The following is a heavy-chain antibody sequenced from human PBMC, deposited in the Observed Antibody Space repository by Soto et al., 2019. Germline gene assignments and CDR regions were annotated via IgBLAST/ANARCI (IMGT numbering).Heavy chain of an antibody. J-gene: IGHJ6*02. CDR1: GYTFTSCD. CDR2: MNPNSGNT. Sequence: ASVKVSCKASGYTFTSCDINWVRQATGQGLEWMGWMNPNSGNTGYAQKFQGRVTMTRNTSISTAYMELSSLRSEDTAVYYCARGLRFLEWLSQYYYYGTDVWGQGTTVTVSS. V-gene: IGHV1-8*01. CDR3: ARGLRFLEWLSQYYYYGTDV. D-gene: IGHD3-3*01.